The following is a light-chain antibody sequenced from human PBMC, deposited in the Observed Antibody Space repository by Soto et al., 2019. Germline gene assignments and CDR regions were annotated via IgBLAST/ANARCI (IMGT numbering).Light chain of an antibody. Sequence: EIVLTQSPGTLSLSPGERATLSCRASQSVSSSYLAWYQQKPGQAPRLLIYGTSSRATGIPDRFSGSGSGTDFNLTISRLKPEDFAVYYCQQYGSSPLVTFGQGTLLEIK. CDR2: GTS. CDR1: QSVSSSY. V-gene: IGKV3-20*01. CDR3: QQYGSSPLVT. J-gene: IGKJ5*01.